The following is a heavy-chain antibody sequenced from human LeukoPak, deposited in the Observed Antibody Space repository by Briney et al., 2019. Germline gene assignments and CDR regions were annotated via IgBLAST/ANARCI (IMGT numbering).Heavy chain of an antibody. V-gene: IGHV1-2*02. D-gene: IGHD5-18*01. CDR1: GYTFTGYY. CDR3: ARASVDTAMVTTSYYYYYMDV. Sequence: ASVKVSCKASGYTFTGYYMHWVRQAPGQGLEWMGWINPNSGGTNYAQKFQGRVTMTRDTSISTAYMELSGLRSDDTAVYYCARASVDTAMVTTSYYYYYMDVWGKGTTVTVSS. CDR2: INPNSGGT. J-gene: IGHJ6*03.